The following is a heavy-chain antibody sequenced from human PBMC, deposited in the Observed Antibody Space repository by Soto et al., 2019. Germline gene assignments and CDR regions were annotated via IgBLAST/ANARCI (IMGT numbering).Heavy chain of an antibody. Sequence: PSETLSLTCTVSGGSISSYYWSWIRQPPGKGLEWIGYIYYSGSTNYNPSLKSRVTISVDTSKNQFSLKLSSVTAADTAVYYCASTRYDSSGYYYQHWSQGTLVTVSS. CDR1: GGSISSYY. D-gene: IGHD3-22*01. J-gene: IGHJ1*01. CDR3: ASTRYDSSGYYYQH. CDR2: IYYSGST. V-gene: IGHV4-59*01.